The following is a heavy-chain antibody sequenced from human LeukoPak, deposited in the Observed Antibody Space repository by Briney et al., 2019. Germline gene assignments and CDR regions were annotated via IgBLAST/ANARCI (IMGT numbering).Heavy chain of an antibody. J-gene: IGHJ6*02. Sequence: ASVKAPCKASGYTFTGYYMHWVRQAPGQGLEWMGWINPNSGGTKYAQKFQGRVTMTRDMSISTAYMELSRLRSDDTAVYYCARELIVVVVDDSDYYGMDVWGQGTTVTVSS. V-gene: IGHV1-2*02. D-gene: IGHD2-15*01. CDR2: INPNSGGT. CDR1: GYTFTGYY. CDR3: ARELIVVVVDDSDYYGMDV.